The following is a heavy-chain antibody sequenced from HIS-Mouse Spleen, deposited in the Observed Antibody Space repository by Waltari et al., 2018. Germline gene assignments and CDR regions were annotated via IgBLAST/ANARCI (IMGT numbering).Heavy chain of an antibody. Sequence: QVQLVQSGAEVKKPGASVKVSCKASGYTFTSYDINWVRQATGQGLEWMGGMNPDRGNTGYAQKFQGRVTMTRNTSISTAYMELSSLRSEDTAVYYCARVYYDFWSGYYYWGQGTLVTVSS. CDR2: MNPDRGNT. D-gene: IGHD3-3*01. CDR3: ARVYYDFWSGYYY. J-gene: IGHJ4*02. CDR1: GYTFTSYD. V-gene: IGHV1-8*01.